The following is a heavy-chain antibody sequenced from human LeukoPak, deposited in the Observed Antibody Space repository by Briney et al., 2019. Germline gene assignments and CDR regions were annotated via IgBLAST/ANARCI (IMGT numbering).Heavy chain of an antibody. CDR3: ARGRSPVWFGERKDFDY. J-gene: IGHJ4*02. CDR2: INHSGST. Sequence: SETLSLTCTVSGGSISSYYWSWIRQPPGKGLEWIGEINHSGSTNYNPSLKSRVTISVDTSKNQFSLKLSSVTAADTAVYYCARGRSPVWFGERKDFDYWGQGTLVTVSS. CDR1: GGSISSYY. V-gene: IGHV4-34*01. D-gene: IGHD3-10*01.